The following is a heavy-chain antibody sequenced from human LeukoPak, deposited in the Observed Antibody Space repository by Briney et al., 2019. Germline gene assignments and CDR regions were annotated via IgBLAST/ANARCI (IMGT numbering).Heavy chain of an antibody. CDR1: GFTFSSYA. CDR3: AKGGAVAGHGRAFDI. D-gene: IGHD6-19*01. J-gene: IGHJ3*02. CDR2: ISGSGGST. Sequence: PGGSLRLSCAVSGFTFSSYAMSWVRQAPGKGLEWVSAISGSGGSTYYADSVKGRFTISRDNSKNTLYLQMNSLRAEDTAVYYCAKGGAVAGHGRAFDIWGQGTMVTVSS. V-gene: IGHV3-23*01.